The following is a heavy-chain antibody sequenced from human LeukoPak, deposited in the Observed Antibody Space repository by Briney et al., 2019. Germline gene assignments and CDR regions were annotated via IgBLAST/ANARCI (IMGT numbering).Heavy chain of an antibody. V-gene: IGHV3-30*04. CDR1: GFTFSSYV. J-gene: IGHJ6*04. D-gene: IGHD3-10*02. Sequence: QPGGSLRLSCAASGFTFSSYVMHWVRQAPGKGLEWVAIISYDGSNEYYADSVKGRFTISRDNSKNTLYLQMNSLRAADTAVYYCAELGITMIGGVWGKGTTVTISS. CDR3: AELGITMIGGV. CDR2: ISYDGSNE.